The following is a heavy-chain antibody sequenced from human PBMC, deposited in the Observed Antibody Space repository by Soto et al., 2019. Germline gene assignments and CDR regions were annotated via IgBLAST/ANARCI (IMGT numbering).Heavy chain of an antibody. Sequence: PGESLKISCKGSGYSFTSYWIGWVRQMPGKGLEWMGIIYPGDSDTRYSPSFQGQVTISADKSISTAYLQWSSLKASDTAMYYCARPYYYDSSGFDAFDIWGQGTMVTVSS. D-gene: IGHD3-22*01. CDR3: ARPYYYDSSGFDAFDI. CDR2: IYPGDSDT. V-gene: IGHV5-51*01. J-gene: IGHJ3*02. CDR1: GYSFTSYW.